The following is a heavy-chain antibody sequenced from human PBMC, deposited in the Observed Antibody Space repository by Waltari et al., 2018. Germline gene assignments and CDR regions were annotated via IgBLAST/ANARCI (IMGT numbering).Heavy chain of an antibody. V-gene: IGHV3-21*06. J-gene: IGHJ4*02. Sequence: MNWVRQAPGKGLEWVSSISRSSNYIYYADSVKGRFTISRDNAKNSLYLQMNSLRVEDTAVYYCAGPLYGDYPPFDKWGQGTLVSVSS. CDR2: ISRSSNYI. D-gene: IGHD4-17*01. CDR3: AGPLYGDYPPFDK.